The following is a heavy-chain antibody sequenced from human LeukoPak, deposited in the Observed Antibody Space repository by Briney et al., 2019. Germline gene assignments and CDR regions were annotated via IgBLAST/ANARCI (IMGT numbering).Heavy chain of an antibody. Sequence: SVKLSCNASAGTFSSYAISWVRQDPGQGLEWMGGFIPIFGTANYAQKFQGRVTITADESTSTAYMELSSLRSEDTAVYYCARGEPYGSVSYYNPGWFDPWGQGTLVTVSS. D-gene: IGHD3-10*01. CDR3: ARGEPYGSVSYYNPGWFDP. CDR1: AGTFSSYA. CDR2: FIPIFGTA. V-gene: IGHV1-69*01. J-gene: IGHJ5*02.